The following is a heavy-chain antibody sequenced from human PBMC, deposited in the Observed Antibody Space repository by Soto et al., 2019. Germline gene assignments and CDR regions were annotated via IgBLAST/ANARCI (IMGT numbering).Heavy chain of an antibody. Sequence: GGSLRLSCAASGFTFSDYYMSWIRQAPGKGLEWVSYISSSGSTKYYPDAVKGRFTISRDNAKNSLYLQMNSLRAEDTAVYYCARGSSTVTTDYFDYWGQGTLVTVSS. CDR1: GFTFSDYY. CDR3: ARGSSTVTTDYFDY. V-gene: IGHV3-11*01. J-gene: IGHJ4*02. CDR2: ISSSGSTK. D-gene: IGHD4-17*01.